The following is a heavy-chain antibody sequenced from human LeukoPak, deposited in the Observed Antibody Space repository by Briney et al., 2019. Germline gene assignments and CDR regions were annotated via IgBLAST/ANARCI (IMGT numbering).Heavy chain of an antibody. CDR1: RLTFSSYG. J-gene: IGHJ4*02. D-gene: IGHD6-13*01. CDR2: ISYDGSNK. V-gene: IGHV3-30*18. Sequence: PGGSLRLSCAASRLTFSSYGMHWVRQAPGKGLEWVAVISYDGSNKYHADSVKGRFTISRDNSKNTLYLQMNSLRADDTAVYYCANYRLLGSAAAGTLWGQGTLVTVSS. CDR3: ANYRLLGSAAAGTL.